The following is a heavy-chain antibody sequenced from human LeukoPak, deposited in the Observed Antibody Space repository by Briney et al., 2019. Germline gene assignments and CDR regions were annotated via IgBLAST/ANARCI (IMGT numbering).Heavy chain of an antibody. CDR3: ARLRHYDTSSYWNDY. D-gene: IGHD3-22*01. V-gene: IGHV1-18*01. J-gene: IGHJ4*02. Sequence: ASVKVSCKASGYTFARYGISWVRQAPGQGLEWMGWTSVYNGDTNYAQKLQDRVTMTTDTSTSTAYMEVRSPSSDDTAVYYCARLRHYDTSSYWNDYWGQGTLVTVSA. CDR2: TSVYNGDT. CDR1: GYTFARYG.